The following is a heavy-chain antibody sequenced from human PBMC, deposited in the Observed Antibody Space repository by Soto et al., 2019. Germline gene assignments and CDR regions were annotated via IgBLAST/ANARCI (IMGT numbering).Heavy chain of an antibody. CDR1: GYTFTNYG. V-gene: IGHV1-18*01. J-gene: IGHJ4*02. CDR2: ISPYSGKT. Sequence: QVQLVQSGAEVKKPGASVKVSCKASGYTFTNYGIAWVRQAPGQGLEWMGWISPYSGKTDYRQNLQGRVTMTADTSTTTAYMELRSLRSEDTAVYYCTRDRLTLTTSLIFDFWGQGTLVTVSS. CDR3: TRDRLTLTTSLIFDF. D-gene: IGHD3-9*01.